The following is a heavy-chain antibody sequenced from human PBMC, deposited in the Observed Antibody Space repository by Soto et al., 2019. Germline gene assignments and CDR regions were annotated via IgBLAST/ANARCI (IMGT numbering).Heavy chain of an antibody. J-gene: IGHJ1*01. Sequence: QVQLVQSGAEVKKPGASVKVSCKASGYTFTSYDISWVRQATGQGLEWMGWMNPKSGNTGYAQKFQYRVTLTSNTSMSTAYMELSSLPSADSAVDYCKRVVHPSRGYSHGPGVNGGQGTLVTVSS. D-gene: IGHD5-18*01. CDR2: MNPKSGNT. CDR1: GYTFTSYD. V-gene: IGHV1-8*01. CDR3: KRVVHPSRGYSHGPGVN.